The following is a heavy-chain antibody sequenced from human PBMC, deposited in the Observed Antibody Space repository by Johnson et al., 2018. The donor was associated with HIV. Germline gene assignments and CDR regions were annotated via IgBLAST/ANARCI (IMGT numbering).Heavy chain of an antibody. Sequence: QMLLVESGGGLVQPGGSLRLSCAASGFTFSSYAMHWVRQAPGKGLEWVAVISYDGSNKYYADSVKGRFTISRDNSKNTLYLQMNSLRAEDTAVYYCARADGSQSFDIWGQGTMVTVSS. J-gene: IGHJ3*02. CDR3: ARADGSQSFDI. CDR1: GFTFSSYA. CDR2: ISYDGSNK. D-gene: IGHD2-2*03. V-gene: IGHV3-30*04.